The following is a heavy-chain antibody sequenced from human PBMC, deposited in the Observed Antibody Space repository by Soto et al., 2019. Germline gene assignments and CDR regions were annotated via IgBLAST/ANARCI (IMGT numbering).Heavy chain of an antibody. D-gene: IGHD6-19*01. Sequence: EVQLVESGGGLVQPGGSLRLSCAASGFTFTSYAMNWVRQAPGKGLEYVSAISSNGGSTYYANSVKGRFTISRDNSKNTLYLQMGSLRAEDMAVYYCARQWLDSYYFDYWGQGTLVTVSS. J-gene: IGHJ4*02. CDR2: ISSNGGST. CDR1: GFTFTSYA. CDR3: ARQWLDSYYFDY. V-gene: IGHV3-64*01.